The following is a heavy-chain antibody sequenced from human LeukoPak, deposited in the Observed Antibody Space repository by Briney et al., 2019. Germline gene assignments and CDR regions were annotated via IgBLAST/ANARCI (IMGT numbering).Heavy chain of an antibody. V-gene: IGHV3-23*01. CDR1: GFTFSSYA. Sequence: GGSLRLSCAASGFTFSSYAMSWVRQAPGKGLESVSAISGSGGSTYYADSVKGRFTISRDNSKNTLYLQMNSLRAEDTAVYYCAKSRKVPTYYFDYWGQGTLVTVSS. J-gene: IGHJ4*02. CDR3: AKSRKVPTYYFDY. D-gene: IGHD2-2*01. CDR2: ISGSGGST.